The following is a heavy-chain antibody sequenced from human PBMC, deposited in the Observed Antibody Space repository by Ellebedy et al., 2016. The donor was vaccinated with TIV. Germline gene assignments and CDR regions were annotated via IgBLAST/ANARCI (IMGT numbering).Heavy chain of an antibody. J-gene: IGHJ4*02. V-gene: IGHV1-46*01. D-gene: IGHD3-10*01. CDR3: ARSTVRGKYYFDY. CDR1: GYTFTSYY. Sequence: AASVKVSCKASGYTFTSYYMHWVRQAPGLGLEWMGIINPSGGSTSYAQKFQGRITVTRDTSTSTLYMELSGLRSEDTAVYYCARSTVRGKYYFDYWGQGTLVTVSS. CDR2: INPSGGST.